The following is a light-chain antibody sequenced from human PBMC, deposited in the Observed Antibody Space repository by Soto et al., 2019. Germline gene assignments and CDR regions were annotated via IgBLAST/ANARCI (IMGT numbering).Light chain of an antibody. J-gene: IGLJ1*01. V-gene: IGLV2-14*01. CDR3: SSYTSSSTRV. CDR2: EVS. CDR1: SSDVGGYNY. Sequence: QSVLTQPRSVSGSPGQSVTISCTGTSSDVGGYNYVSWYQHHPGKAPKLMIYEVSKRPSGVSNRFSGSKSGNTASLTISGLQAEDEAEYYCSSYTSSSTRVFGSGTKLTVL.